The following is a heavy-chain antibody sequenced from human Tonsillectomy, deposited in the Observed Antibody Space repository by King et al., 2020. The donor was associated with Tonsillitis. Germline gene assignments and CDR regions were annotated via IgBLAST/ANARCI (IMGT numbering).Heavy chain of an antibody. J-gene: IGHJ3*01. V-gene: IGHV1-69*01. D-gene: IGHD3-16*02. CDR3: ARGGPLSNIFDV. CDR2: SIPMFGTA. Sequence: QLVQSGTEVKKPGSSVKVSCKASGGTFSSYAISWVLQAPGQGLEWMGGSIPMFGTANYAQKFQGRVTITADESTSTAYMELSSLRSEDTAVYYCARGGPLSNIFDVWGQGTMVTVSS. CDR1: GGTFSSYA.